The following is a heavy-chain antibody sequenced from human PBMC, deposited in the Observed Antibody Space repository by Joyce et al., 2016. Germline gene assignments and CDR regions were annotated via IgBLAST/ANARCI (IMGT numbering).Heavy chain of an antibody. J-gene: IGHJ5*02. CDR2: FYWDDDK. V-gene: IGHV2-5*02. CDR3: AHRPGDNWFDP. Sequence: QITLKESGPTLVKPTQTLTLTCTFSGFSLSTSGVGVGWIRQPPGKALEWLALFYWDDDKRYSPALKSRLTITKDTSKNQVVLTMTNMDPVDTATYYCAHRPGDNWFDPWGQGTLVTVSS. CDR1: GFSLSTSGVG.